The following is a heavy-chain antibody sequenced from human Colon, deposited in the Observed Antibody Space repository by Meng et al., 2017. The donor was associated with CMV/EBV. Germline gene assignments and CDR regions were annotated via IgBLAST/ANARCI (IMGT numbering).Heavy chain of an antibody. J-gene: IGHJ5*02. CDR2: ISSQSDYT. Sequence: GESLKISCAASGFAFSTFGMTWVRQIPGKGLDWVSSISSQSDYTFYADSVKGRFTISRDNSKNTLYLQMTSLRVEDTALYYCAKLGRNDGDYDSYRWFVPWGQGTQVTVSS. CDR1: GFAFSTFG. V-gene: IGHV3-23*01. CDR3: AKLGRNDGDYDSYRWFVP. D-gene: IGHD3-22*01.